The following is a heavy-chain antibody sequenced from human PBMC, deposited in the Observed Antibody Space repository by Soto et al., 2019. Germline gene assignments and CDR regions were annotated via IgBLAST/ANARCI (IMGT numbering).Heavy chain of an antibody. V-gene: IGHV4-39*01. CDR3: ARVLRVVVRVGAFDI. CDR1: GGSISSSSYY. D-gene: IGHD2-21*01. CDR2: IYYSGST. J-gene: IGHJ3*02. Sequence: SETLSLTCTVSGGSISSSSYYWGWIRQPPGKGLEWIGSIYYSGSTYYNPSLKSRVTISVDTSKNQFSLKPSSVTAADTAVYYCARVLRVVVRVGAFDIWGQGTMVTVSS.